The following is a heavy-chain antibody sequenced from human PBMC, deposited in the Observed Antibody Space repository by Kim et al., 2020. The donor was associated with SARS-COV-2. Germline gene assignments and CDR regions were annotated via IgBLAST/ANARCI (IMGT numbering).Heavy chain of an antibody. V-gene: IGHV3-23*01. Sequence: GGSLRLFCAASGFTFSSYAMSWVRQAPGKGLEWVSAISGSGGSTYYADSVKGRFTISRDNSKNTLYLQMNSLRAEDTAVYYCAKGSPRITMIVVVTTNRYYFDYWGQGTLVTVSS. CDR2: ISGSGGST. J-gene: IGHJ4*02. D-gene: IGHD3-22*01. CDR1: GFTFSSYA. CDR3: AKGSPRITMIVVVTTNRYYFDY.